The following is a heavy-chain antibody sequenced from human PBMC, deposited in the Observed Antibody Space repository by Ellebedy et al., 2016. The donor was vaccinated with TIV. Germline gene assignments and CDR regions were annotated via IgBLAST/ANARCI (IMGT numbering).Heavy chain of an antibody. Sequence: GESLKISXAASGFTFSSYAMSWVRQAPGKGLEWVSAISGSGGSTYYADSVKGRFTISRDNSKNTLYLQMNSLRAEDTAVYYCAKDRGYDLCDYWGQGTLVTVSS. CDR1: GFTFSSYA. J-gene: IGHJ4*02. D-gene: IGHD5-12*01. CDR3: AKDRGYDLCDY. V-gene: IGHV3-23*01. CDR2: ISGSGGST.